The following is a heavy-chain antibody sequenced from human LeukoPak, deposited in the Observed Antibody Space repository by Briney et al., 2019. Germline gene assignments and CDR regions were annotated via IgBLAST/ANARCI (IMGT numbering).Heavy chain of an antibody. J-gene: IGHJ5*02. V-gene: IGHV4-59*12. Sequence: PSETLSLTCTVSGGSLSSYYWSWIRQPPGKGLEWIGYIYYSGSTNYNPSLKSRVTISVDTSKNQFSLKLSSVTAADTAVYYCARDFDYYGSGSYYKVPHWFDPWGQGTLVTVSS. D-gene: IGHD3-10*01. CDR3: ARDFDYYGSGSYYKVPHWFDP. CDR1: GGSLSSYY. CDR2: IYYSGST.